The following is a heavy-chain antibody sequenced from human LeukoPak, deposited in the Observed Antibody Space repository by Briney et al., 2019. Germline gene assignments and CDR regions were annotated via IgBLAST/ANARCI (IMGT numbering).Heavy chain of an antibody. Sequence: GPLRLSCAASGFRFTNHAMHWVRQPPGKGLRGVGVISSDGSRIYYGDSVKGRFTISRDNSRSTPYVEMSSLRPEDTAVYFCTRGSSGGKRHDAFDIWGQGTRVTVSS. D-gene: IGHD6-19*01. J-gene: IGHJ3*02. V-gene: IGHV3-30*14. CDR3: TRGSSGGKRHDAFDI. CDR1: GFRFTNHA. CDR2: ISSDGSRI.